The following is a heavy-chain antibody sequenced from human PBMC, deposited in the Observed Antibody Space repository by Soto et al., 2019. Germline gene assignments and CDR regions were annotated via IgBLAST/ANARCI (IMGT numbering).Heavy chain of an antibody. CDR1: GGSINSGDYY. CDR3: AGMDTYAEYFQH. D-gene: IGHD5-18*01. J-gene: IGHJ1*01. V-gene: IGHV4-31*03. CDR2: IYYSGST. Sequence: QVQLQESGPGLVKPSQTLSLTCTVSGGSINSGDYYWSWIRQLPGKGLEWIGHIYYSGSTYYNPSLKSRVTISVDTAKTQFSLKLSSVTAADTAMYYCAGMDTYAEYFQHWGQGTLVTVSS.